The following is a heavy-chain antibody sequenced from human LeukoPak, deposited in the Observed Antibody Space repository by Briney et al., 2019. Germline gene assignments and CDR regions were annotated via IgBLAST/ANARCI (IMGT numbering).Heavy chain of an antibody. J-gene: IGHJ4*02. CDR2: IYHSGST. CDR3: ARESSGYPY. Sequence: SETLSLTCAVSGGSISSGGYSWSWIRQPPGKGLEWIGYIYHSGSTYYNPSLKSRVTISVDRSKNQFSLKLSSVTAADTAVYYCARESSGYPYWGQGTLVTVSS. V-gene: IGHV4-30-2*01. CDR1: GGSISSGGYS. D-gene: IGHD3-22*01.